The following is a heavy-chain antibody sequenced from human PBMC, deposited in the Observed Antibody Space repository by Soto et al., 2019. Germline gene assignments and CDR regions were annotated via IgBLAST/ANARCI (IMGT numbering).Heavy chain of an antibody. D-gene: IGHD2-2*01. CDR2: MNPNSGNT. CDR1: GYTFTSYD. CDR3: ARRAKLLVPAAPWYFDL. V-gene: IGHV1-8*01. J-gene: IGHJ2*01. Sequence: QVQLVQSGAEVKKPGASVKVSCKASGYTFTSYDINWVRQPTGQGLEWMGWMNPNSGNTGYAQKFQGRVTMTRNTSISTAYMELSSLRSEDTAVYYCARRAKLLVPAAPWYFDLWGRGTLVTVSS.